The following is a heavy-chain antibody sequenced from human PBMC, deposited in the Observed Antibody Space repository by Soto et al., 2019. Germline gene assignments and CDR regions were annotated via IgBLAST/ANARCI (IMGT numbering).Heavy chain of an antibody. Sequence: QVQLQESGPGLVKPSQTLSLTCTVSGGSISSGDYYWSWIRQPPGKGLEWIGYIYYSGSTYYNPSLKSRVTISVDTSKNQFSLKLSSVTAADTAVYYCARSRVRYDSSGYYEPPGYWGQGTLVTVSS. J-gene: IGHJ4*02. V-gene: IGHV4-30-4*01. CDR3: ARSRVRYDSSGYYEPPGY. D-gene: IGHD3-22*01. CDR2: IYYSGST. CDR1: GGSISSGDYY.